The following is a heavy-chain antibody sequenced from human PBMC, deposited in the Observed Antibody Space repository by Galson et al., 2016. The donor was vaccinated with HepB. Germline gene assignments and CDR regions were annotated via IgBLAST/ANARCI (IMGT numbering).Heavy chain of an antibody. D-gene: IGHD1-1*01. J-gene: IGHJ2*01. V-gene: IGHV1-69*13. CDR3: ARGLGKFWYFDL. Sequence: SVKVSCKASGGSFSRNAISWVRQAPGQGLEWMGGIIPSFGTPTYAQKFQGRLTINASEFTSTGYMELNSLRSEDTAVYYCARGLGKFWYFDLWGRGTLVTVSS. CDR2: IIPSFGTP. CDR1: GGSFSRNA.